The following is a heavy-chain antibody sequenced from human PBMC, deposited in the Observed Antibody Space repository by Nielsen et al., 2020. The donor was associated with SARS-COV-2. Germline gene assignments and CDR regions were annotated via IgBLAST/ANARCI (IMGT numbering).Heavy chain of an antibody. Sequence: ASVKVSCKASGYTFAISNINWVRQAPGQGLEWMGWISPYNGHTNYAEKFQDRVIMTTDTSTSTAYMELRSLRSDDTAVYYCTRDVGLLMPNLFEYWGQGTLVTVSS. CDR2: ISPYNGHT. D-gene: IGHD2-21*01. J-gene: IGHJ4*02. CDR1: GYTFAISN. CDR3: TRDVGLLMPNLFEY. V-gene: IGHV1-18*04.